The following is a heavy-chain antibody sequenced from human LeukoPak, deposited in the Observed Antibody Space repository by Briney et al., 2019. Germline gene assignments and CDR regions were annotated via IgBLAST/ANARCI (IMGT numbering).Heavy chain of an antibody. Sequence: GGSLRLSCAASEFSVGSNYMTWVRQAPGKGLEWVSLIYSGGSTIYYADSVKGRFTISRDNAKNSLYLQMNSLRAEDTAVYYCARAGSGRSPDWFDPWGQGTLVTVSS. CDR2: IYSGGSTI. CDR3: ARAGSGRSPDWFDP. D-gene: IGHD1-26*01. J-gene: IGHJ5*02. CDR1: EFSVGSNY. V-gene: IGHV3-66*01.